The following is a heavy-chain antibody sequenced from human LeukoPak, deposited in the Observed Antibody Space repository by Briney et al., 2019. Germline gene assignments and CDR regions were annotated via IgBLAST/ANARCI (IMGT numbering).Heavy chain of an antibody. Sequence: GGSLRLSCAASGFKFTSYSMNWVRQAPGKGLEWISYISSSGSPIYYADSVKGRFTISRDNSKNTLYLQMNSLRAEDTAVYYCARDRRSGGGPYYYYMDVWGKGTTVTVSS. CDR1: GFKFTSYS. D-gene: IGHD3-16*01. J-gene: IGHJ6*03. V-gene: IGHV3-48*01. CDR2: ISSSGSPI. CDR3: ARDRRSGGGPYYYYMDV.